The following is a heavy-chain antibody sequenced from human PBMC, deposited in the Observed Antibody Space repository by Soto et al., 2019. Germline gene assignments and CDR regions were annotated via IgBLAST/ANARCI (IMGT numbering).Heavy chain of an antibody. CDR1: GGSFSGYY. D-gene: IGHD5-18*01. V-gene: IGHV4-34*01. Sequence: PSETLSLTCAVYGGSFSGYYWSWIRQPPGKGLEWIGEINHSGSTNYNPSLKSRVTISVDTSKNQFSLKLSSVTAADTAVYYCARRYGKNAFDIWGQGTMVTVSS. J-gene: IGHJ3*02. CDR2: INHSGST. CDR3: ARRYGKNAFDI.